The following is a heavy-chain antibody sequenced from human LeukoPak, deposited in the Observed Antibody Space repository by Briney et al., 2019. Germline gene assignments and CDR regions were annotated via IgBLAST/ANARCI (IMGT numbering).Heavy chain of an antibody. J-gene: IGHJ5*02. CDR2: IKYDGSEK. D-gene: IGHD3-22*01. CDR1: GFIFSDYW. CDR3: ARARQWLSVSNWFDP. Sequence: GGSLRLSCEASGFIFSDYWMTWVRQAPGKGLEWVANIKYDGSEKYCVDSLKGRFTIARDNAKNSLYLEMNNLRAEDTAIYYCARARQWLSVSNWFDPWGQGTLVTVSS. V-gene: IGHV3-7*01.